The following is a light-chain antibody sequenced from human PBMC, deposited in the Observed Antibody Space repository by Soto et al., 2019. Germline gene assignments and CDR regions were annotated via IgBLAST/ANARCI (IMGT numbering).Light chain of an antibody. CDR1: SSDVGAYNY. Sequence: QSALTQPASVSGSPGQSITISCTGTSSDVGAYNYVSWFQQHPGKAPKLMIYDVTNRPSGVSDRFSGSKSGNTAALTISGLQAEDEADYYCCSYTTSSTYVFGTGTNVTVL. CDR3: CSYTTSSTYV. J-gene: IGLJ1*01. CDR2: DVT. V-gene: IGLV2-14*03.